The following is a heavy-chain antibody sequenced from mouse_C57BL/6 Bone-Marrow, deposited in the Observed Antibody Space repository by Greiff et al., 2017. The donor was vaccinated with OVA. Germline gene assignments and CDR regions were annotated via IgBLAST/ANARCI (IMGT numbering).Heavy chain of an antibody. V-gene: IGHV14-4*01. CDR2: IDPENGDT. Sequence: EVQLQQSGAELVRPGASVKLSCTASGFNIKDDYMHWVKQRPEQGLEWIGWIDPENGDTEYASKFQGKATITADTSSNTAYRQLSSLTSEDTAVYYCTTTAVVATDGYFDVWGTGTTVTVSS. J-gene: IGHJ1*03. CDR3: TTTAVVATDGYFDV. D-gene: IGHD1-1*01. CDR1: GFNIKDDY.